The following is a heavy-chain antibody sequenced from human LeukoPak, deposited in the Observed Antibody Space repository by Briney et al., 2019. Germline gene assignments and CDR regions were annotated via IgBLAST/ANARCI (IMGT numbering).Heavy chain of an antibody. CDR2: IYSGGST. J-gene: IGHJ4*02. Sequence: GGSLRLSCAASGFTVSSNYMSWVRQAPGKGLEWVSVIYSGGSTYYADSVKGRFTISRDNAKNSLYLQMNSLRAEDTAVYYCTRDEDFYSSSSDYWGQGTLVTVSS. D-gene: IGHD6-6*01. CDR3: TRDEDFYSSSSDY. CDR1: GFTVSSNY. V-gene: IGHV3-53*01.